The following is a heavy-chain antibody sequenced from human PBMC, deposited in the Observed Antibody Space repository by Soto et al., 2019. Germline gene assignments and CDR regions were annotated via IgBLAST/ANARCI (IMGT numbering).Heavy chain of an antibody. CDR1: GDSMSTYY. J-gene: IGHJ4*02. V-gene: IGHV4-59*01. Sequence: SETLSLTCTVSGDSMSTYYWTWIRQPPGKGLEWIGYIYNSASTKYNPSLKSRVTISVDTSKKQFSLKLSSVTAADTAVYYCARGRFDFIWGSPAPYLDYWGQGALVTVSS. D-gene: IGHD3-16*01. CDR2: IYNSAST. CDR3: ARGRFDFIWGSPAPYLDY.